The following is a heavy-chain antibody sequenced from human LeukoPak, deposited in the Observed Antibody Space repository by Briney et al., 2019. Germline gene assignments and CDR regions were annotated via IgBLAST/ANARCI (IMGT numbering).Heavy chain of an antibody. CDR3: ANLEPGIAVAGTSEDFDY. Sequence: GGSLRLSCAASGFTFSRYSMNWVRQAPGKGLEWVSSISISSNYIYYPDSLKGRFTIPRDNSKNTLYLQMNSLRAEDTAVYYCANLEPGIAVAGTSEDFDYWGQGTLVTVSS. V-gene: IGHV3-21*04. D-gene: IGHD6-19*01. J-gene: IGHJ4*02. CDR1: GFTFSRYS. CDR2: ISISSNYI.